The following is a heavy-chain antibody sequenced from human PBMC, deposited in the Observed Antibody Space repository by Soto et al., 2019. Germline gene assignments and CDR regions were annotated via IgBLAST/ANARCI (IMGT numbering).Heavy chain of an antibody. Sequence: PSSSXALSCTLCSGSILQYDVILIRHPPGKRLECIGYIYNSGSANYNPSLKSRVTISVDTSKNQFSLQLNSVTAADTAVYYCARATELTITGAWLDTSGQGTL. CDR3: ARATELTITGAWLDT. V-gene: IGHV4-59*13. CDR1: SGSILQYD. CDR2: IYNSGSA. J-gene: IGHJ5*02. D-gene: IGHD1-7*01.